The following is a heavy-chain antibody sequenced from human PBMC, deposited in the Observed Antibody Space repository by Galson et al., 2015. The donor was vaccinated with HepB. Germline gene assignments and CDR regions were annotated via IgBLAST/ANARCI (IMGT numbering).Heavy chain of an antibody. D-gene: IGHD3-10*01. V-gene: IGHV3-7*03. Sequence: LRLSCAASGFTFSSYWMSWVRQAPGKGLEWVANIKQDGSEKYYVDSVKGRFTISRDNAKNSLYLQMNSLRAEDTAVYYCARVGGGSGSYWDYYWYFDLWGRGTLVTVSS. J-gene: IGHJ2*01. CDR1: GFTFSSYW. CDR3: ARVGGGSGSYWDYYWYFDL. CDR2: IKQDGSEK.